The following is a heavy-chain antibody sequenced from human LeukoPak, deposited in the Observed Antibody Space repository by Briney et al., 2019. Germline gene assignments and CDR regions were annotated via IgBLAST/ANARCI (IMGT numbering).Heavy chain of an antibody. Sequence: GGSLRLSCAASGFTFSSYAMSWVRQAPGKGLEWVSAISGSGGSTYYADSVKGRFTISGDNSKNTLYLQMNSLRAEDTAVYYCAKDLYYYDSSGYFDYWGQGTLVTVSS. D-gene: IGHD3-22*01. J-gene: IGHJ4*02. V-gene: IGHV3-23*01. CDR2: ISGSGGST. CDR3: AKDLYYYDSSGYFDY. CDR1: GFTFSSYA.